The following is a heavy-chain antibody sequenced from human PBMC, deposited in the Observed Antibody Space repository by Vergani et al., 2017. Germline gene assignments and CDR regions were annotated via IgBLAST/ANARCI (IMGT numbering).Heavy chain of an antibody. CDR2: IYYSGST. Sequence: QVQLQESGPGLVKPSETLSLTCTVSGGSVSSGSYYWSWIRQPPGKGLEWIGYIYYSGSTNYNPSLKSRVTISVDTSKNQFSLKLSSVTAADTAVYYCARETGTTGAGAFDIWGQGTMVTXSS. CDR3: ARETGTTGAGAFDI. J-gene: IGHJ3*02. CDR1: GGSVSSGSYY. V-gene: IGHV4-61*01. D-gene: IGHD1-7*01.